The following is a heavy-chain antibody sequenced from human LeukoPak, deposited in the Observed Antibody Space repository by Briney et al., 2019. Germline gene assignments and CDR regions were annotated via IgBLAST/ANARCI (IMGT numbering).Heavy chain of an antibody. CDR2: IYSGGST. J-gene: IGHJ4*02. CDR3: ARGLYGDLVFDY. V-gene: IGHV3-53*04. D-gene: IGHD4-17*01. Sequence: GGSLRLSCAASGFTVSINYMSWVRQAPGKGLEWVSVIYSGGSTYYADSVKGRFTISRHNSKNTLYLQMNGLRAEDTAVYYCARGLYGDLVFDYWGQGTLVTVSS. CDR1: GFTVSINY.